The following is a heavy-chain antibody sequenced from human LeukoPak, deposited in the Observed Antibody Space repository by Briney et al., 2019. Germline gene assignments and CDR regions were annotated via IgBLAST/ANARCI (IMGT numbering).Heavy chain of an antibody. V-gene: IGHV3-21*01. Sequence: PGGSLRLSCAASGFTFSSYSMNWVRQAPGKGLEWVSSISGSSSHTYYADSVQGRFTIARDNAKNSLYLQMNSLRAEDTAVYYCARDSIAARRMDYWGQGTLVTVSS. J-gene: IGHJ4*02. CDR2: ISGSSSHT. D-gene: IGHD6-6*01. CDR1: GFTFSSYS. CDR3: ARDSIAARRMDY.